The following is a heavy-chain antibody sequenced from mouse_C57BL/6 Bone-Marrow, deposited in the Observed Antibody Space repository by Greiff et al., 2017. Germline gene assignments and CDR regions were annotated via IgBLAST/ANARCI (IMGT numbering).Heavy chain of an antibody. Sequence: VQLQQSGAELVRPGASVKLSCTASGFNIKDDYMHWVKQRPEQGLEWIGWIDPENGDTEYASKFQGKATITADTSSNTAYLQLSSLTSDDTAVYYCTITTVVEEGWFAYWGQGTLVTFSA. CDR2: IDPENGDT. CDR1: GFNIKDDY. D-gene: IGHD1-1*01. V-gene: IGHV14-4*01. J-gene: IGHJ3*01. CDR3: TITTVVEEGWFAY.